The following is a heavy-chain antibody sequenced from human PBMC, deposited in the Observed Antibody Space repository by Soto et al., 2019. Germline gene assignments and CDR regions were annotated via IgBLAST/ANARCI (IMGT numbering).Heavy chain of an antibody. Sequence: ALVKVSCKTSGYFFTSYYIHWVRQAPGQGLEWMGWINPNNGGTNSAQKFQGRVTMTSDTSINTAYMEITSLRSDDTALYYCAREVTYGGGSFSLGLWGQGTLVTVSS. CDR1: GYFFTSYY. J-gene: IGHJ4*02. CDR2: INPNNGGT. D-gene: IGHD3-10*01. V-gene: IGHV1-2*02. CDR3: AREVTYGGGSFSLGL.